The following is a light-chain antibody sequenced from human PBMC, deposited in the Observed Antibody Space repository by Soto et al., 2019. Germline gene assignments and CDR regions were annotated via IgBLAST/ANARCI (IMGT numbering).Light chain of an antibody. Sequence: EMVLTQSPGILSLSPGERATLYCRASQSVSSSYLAWYQQKPGQAPRLLIYGASNRATGIPDRFSASGYKTNFTLTISRLEPEAVAVYYCQQYVSSPPYTFGQGTKLEIK. V-gene: IGKV3-20*01. CDR2: GAS. CDR3: QQYVSSPPYT. CDR1: QSVSSSY. J-gene: IGKJ2*01.